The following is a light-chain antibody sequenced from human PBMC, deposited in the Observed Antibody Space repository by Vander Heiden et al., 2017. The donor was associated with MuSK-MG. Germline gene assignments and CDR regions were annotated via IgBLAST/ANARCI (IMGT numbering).Light chain of an antibody. CDR2: AAS. Sequence: DIQMTQSPSSLSASVGDRVTITCRASQSISAYLNWYQQKPGTAPELLIFAASTLERGVPSRFSGSGSGTHFTLTISSLQPEDFGTYYCQQTDNNPLTFGGGTKVEIK. CDR3: QQTDNNPLT. J-gene: IGKJ4*01. V-gene: IGKV1-39*01. CDR1: QSISAY.